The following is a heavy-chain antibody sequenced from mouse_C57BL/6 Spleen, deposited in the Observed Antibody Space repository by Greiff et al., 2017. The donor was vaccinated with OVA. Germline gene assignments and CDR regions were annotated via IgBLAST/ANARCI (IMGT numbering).Heavy chain of an antibody. CDR1: GYTFTDYN. J-gene: IGHJ1*03. Sequence: VQLQQSGPELVKPGASVMIPCKASGYTFTDYNMDWVKQSHGKSLEWIGDINPNNGGTIYNQKFKGKATLTVDKSSSTAYMELRSLTSEDTAVYYCAGREFYYYGSSATDFDVWGTGTTVTVSS. D-gene: IGHD1-1*01. CDR2: INPNNGGT. CDR3: AGREFYYYGSSATDFDV. V-gene: IGHV1-18*01.